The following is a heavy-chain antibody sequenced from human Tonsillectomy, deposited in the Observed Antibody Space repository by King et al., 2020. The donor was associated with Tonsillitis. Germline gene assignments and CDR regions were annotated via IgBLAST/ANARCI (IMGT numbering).Heavy chain of an antibody. V-gene: IGHV3-23*04. CDR2: ISGSGDST. J-gene: IGHJ4*02. CDR1: GFTFSSYA. Sequence: DVQLVESGGGLVQPGGSLRVSCPASGFTFSSYAMSWVRQAPGKGLEWVSSISGSGDSTYYAASVKGRFTISRDNSKNTLFLQMNSLRAEDTAVYYCAKGNKWVNMVRGVIPFDYWGQGTPVTVSS. D-gene: IGHD3-10*01. CDR3: AKGNKWVNMVRGVIPFDY.